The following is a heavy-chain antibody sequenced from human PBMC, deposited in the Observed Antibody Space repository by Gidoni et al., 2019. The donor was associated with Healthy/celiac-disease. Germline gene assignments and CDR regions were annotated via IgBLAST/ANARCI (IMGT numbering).Heavy chain of an antibody. CDR2: VDPEDGET. D-gene: IGHD2-2*01. Sequence: EVQLVQSGAEVKKPGATVKISCKVSGYTFTDYYMHWVQQAPGKGLAWMGLVDPEDGETIYAEKFQGRVTITADTSTDTAYMELSSLRSEDTAVYYCATDLLPIRVVVVPAAEADYWGQGTLVTVSS. CDR3: ATDLLPIRVVVVPAAEADY. J-gene: IGHJ4*02. CDR1: GYTFTDYY. V-gene: IGHV1-69-2*01.